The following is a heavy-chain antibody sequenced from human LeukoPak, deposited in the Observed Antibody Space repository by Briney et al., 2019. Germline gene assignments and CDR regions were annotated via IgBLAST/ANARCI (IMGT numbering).Heavy chain of an antibody. V-gene: IGHV4-59*01. Sequence: SETLSLTCTVSGGSMSRYYRSWIRQSPDEGLEWIGNIYYGGSAHYNPNPSLRSLVTISVDESKNQFSLNLSSVTAADTAVYYCARGGSSGWYGRGFFDYWGQGALVTVSS. CDR1: GGSMSRYY. J-gene: IGHJ4*02. D-gene: IGHD6-19*01. CDR3: ARGGSSGWYGRGFFDY. CDR2: IYYGGSA.